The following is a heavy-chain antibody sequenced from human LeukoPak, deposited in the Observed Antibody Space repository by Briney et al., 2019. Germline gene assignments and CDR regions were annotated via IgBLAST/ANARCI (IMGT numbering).Heavy chain of an antibody. J-gene: IGHJ4*02. Sequence: GGSLRLSCAASGFTFSSYAMSWVRQAPGKGLEWVSIISRRGDSTDYADSVEGRFTISRDNPKNTLFLQMNSLRAEDTAVYYCARDDYWGQGTLVTVSS. CDR1: GFTFSSYA. CDR3: ARDDY. CDR2: ISRRGDST. V-gene: IGHV3-23*01.